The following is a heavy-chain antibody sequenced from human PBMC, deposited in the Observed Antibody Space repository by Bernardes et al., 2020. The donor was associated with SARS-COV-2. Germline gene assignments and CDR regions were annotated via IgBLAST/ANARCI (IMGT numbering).Heavy chain of an antibody. J-gene: IGHJ6*02. D-gene: IGHD3-16*02. CDR3: ARDSQPTGSYRYYHVMDA. CDR2: IYINGST. V-gene: IGHV4-61*09. Sequence: SETLSLTCTVSGGSISNCSHCWNWLLQPAGKGLEWIGHIYINGSTSYNPSLKSRVAISVHTSKNQFSLKLSSVTAADTAVYFCARDSQPTGSYRYYHVMDAWGQGTTVTVSS. CDR1: GGSISNCSHC.